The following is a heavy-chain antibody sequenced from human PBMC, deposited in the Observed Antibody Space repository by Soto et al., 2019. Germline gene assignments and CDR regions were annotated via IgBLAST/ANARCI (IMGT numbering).Heavy chain of an antibody. CDR1: DGYITDGGFY. J-gene: IGHJ5*02. Sequence: QVQLQESGPGLVEPSQTLSLTCTVSDGYITDGGFYWSWIRQHLGKGLEWVGYIFHSGSTLGNPSLRSRLTLSADTSKNQLSLELHSVTAADTAVYYCARGGISGHWFDPWGQGTLVTVSS. CDR3: ARGGISGHWFDP. V-gene: IGHV4-31*03. CDR2: IFHSGST. D-gene: IGHD3-3*02.